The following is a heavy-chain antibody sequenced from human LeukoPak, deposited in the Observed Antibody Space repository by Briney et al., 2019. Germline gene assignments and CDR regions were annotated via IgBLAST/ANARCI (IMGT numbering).Heavy chain of an antibody. D-gene: IGHD2-21*02. CDR3: ARFVMVTAGDY. Sequence: QPGGSLRLSCAASGFTFSGSWMHWVRQTPGKGLVWFSRIIGDGSVTSYADSVKGRFTISRDNAKNTVYLQMNSLRDEDTAVYYCARFVMVTAGDYWGQGTLVTVSS. V-gene: IGHV3-74*01. CDR1: GFTFSGSW. J-gene: IGHJ4*02. CDR2: IIGDGSVT.